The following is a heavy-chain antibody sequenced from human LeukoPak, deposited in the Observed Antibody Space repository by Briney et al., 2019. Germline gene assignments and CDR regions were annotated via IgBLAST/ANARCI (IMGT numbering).Heavy chain of an antibody. CDR1: VFTFSDYY. D-gene: IGHD1-26*01. V-gene: IGHV3-11*04. CDR2: ISSSGTTI. CDR3: ARVSPRGGWELRYEFDY. J-gene: IGHJ4*02. Sequence: GGSLRLSCAASVFTFSDYYMSWIRQAPGKGLEWVSYISSSGTTIYYADSVKGRFTISRDNAKNSLYLQMNSLRAEDTAVYYCARVSPRGGWELRYEFDYWGQGTLVTVSS.